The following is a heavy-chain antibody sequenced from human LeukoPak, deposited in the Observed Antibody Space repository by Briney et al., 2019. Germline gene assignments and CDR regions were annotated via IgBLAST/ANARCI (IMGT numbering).Heavy chain of an antibody. Sequence: SGGSLRLSCAASGFTFSNYWMNWVRQAPGKGLEWVANIKQDGGEKSYVDSVKGRFTISRDNAKNSLHLQMNSLRAEDTAAYYCAREDSSGYANFDYWGQGTLVTVSS. J-gene: IGHJ4*02. V-gene: IGHV3-7*01. CDR3: AREDSSGYANFDY. CDR2: IKQDGGEK. CDR1: GFTFSNYW. D-gene: IGHD3-22*01.